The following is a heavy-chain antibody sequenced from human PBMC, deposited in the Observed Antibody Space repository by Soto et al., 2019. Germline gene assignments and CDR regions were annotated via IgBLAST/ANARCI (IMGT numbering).Heavy chain of an antibody. J-gene: IGHJ4*02. V-gene: IGHV1-3*01. Sequence: ASVKVSCKASGYTFTSYAMHWVRQAPGQRLEWMGWINAGNGNTKYSQKFQGRVTITRDTSASTAYMELSSLRSEDTAVYYCARDRGGYGDYYFDYWGQGTLVTVSS. CDR1: GYTFTSYA. CDR3: ARDRGGYGDYYFDY. D-gene: IGHD4-17*01. CDR2: INAGNGNT.